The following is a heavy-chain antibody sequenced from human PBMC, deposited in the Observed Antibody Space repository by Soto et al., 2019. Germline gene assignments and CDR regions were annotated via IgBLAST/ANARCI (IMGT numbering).Heavy chain of an antibody. Sequence: EVQLLESGGGLVQPGGSLRLSCAASGFTFSSYAMSWVRQAPGKGLEWVSAISGSGGSTYYADSVKGRFTISRDNSKNTLYLQMNSLRAEDTAVYYCAKPTRTTGTPPDAFDIWGQGTMVTVSS. CDR3: AKPTRTTGTPPDAFDI. V-gene: IGHV3-23*01. CDR1: GFTFSSYA. D-gene: IGHD1-1*01. CDR2: ISGSGGST. J-gene: IGHJ3*02.